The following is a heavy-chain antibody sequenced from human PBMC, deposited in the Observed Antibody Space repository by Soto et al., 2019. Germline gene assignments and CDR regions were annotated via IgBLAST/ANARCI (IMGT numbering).Heavy chain of an antibody. V-gene: IGHV5-51*01. CDR3: ARKDKSRYSNWFDP. CDR1: GYKFTSYL. CDR2: IFPSDSDT. Sequence: GESLKISCRTSGYKFTSYLISWVRQMPGKGLEWMGIIFPSDSDTRYSPSFQGQVTISADRSTSTVFLQWASLKASDTAVYFCARKDKSRYSNWFDPWGQGTLVTVSS. D-gene: IGHD3-16*02. J-gene: IGHJ5*02.